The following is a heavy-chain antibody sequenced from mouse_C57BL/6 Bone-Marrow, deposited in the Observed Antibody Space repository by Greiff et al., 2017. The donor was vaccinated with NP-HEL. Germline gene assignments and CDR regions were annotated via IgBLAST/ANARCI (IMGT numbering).Heavy chain of an antibody. J-gene: IGHJ4*01. Sequence: EVKLMESGGDLVKPGGSLKLSCAASGFTFSSYGMSWVRQTPDKRLEWVATISSGGSYTYYPDSVKGRFTISRDNAKNTLYLQMSSLKSEDTAMYYCARRYDGLYAMDYWGQGTSVTVSS. V-gene: IGHV5-6*02. CDR2: ISSGGSYT. CDR3: ARRYDGLYAMDY. CDR1: GFTFSSYG. D-gene: IGHD2-3*01.